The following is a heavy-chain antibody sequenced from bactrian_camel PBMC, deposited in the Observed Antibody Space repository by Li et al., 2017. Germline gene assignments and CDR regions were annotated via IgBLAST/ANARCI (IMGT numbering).Heavy chain of an antibody. CDR2: IYNGGGST. CDR3: VSPTSSWSMIAEFSY. D-gene: IGHD6*01. CDR1: GYIDKRNC. V-gene: IGHV3S40*01. Sequence: DVQLVESGGGSVQAGGSLTLSCVASGYIDKRNCMGWVRQIAGEGREGIATIYNGGGSTWYHGSVKGRFTISRDNAKNTVNLLMNNLRPEDTGTYYCVSPTSSWSMIAEFSYWGQGTQVTVS. J-gene: IGHJ6*01.